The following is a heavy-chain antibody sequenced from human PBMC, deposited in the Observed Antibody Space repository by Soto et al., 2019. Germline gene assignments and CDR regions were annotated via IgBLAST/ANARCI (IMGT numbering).Heavy chain of an antibody. V-gene: IGHV6-1*01. D-gene: IGHD3-3*01. CDR1: GDSASSNSAA. CDR3: ARVALSYDFWSGLGQNDAFDI. CDR2: TYYRSKWYN. J-gene: IGHJ3*02. Sequence: SQTLSLTCVISGDSASSNSAAWNWIRQSPSRGLEWLGRTYYRSKWYNDYAVSVKSRITINPDTSKNQFSLQLNSVTPEDTAVYYCARVALSYDFWSGLGQNDAFDIWGQGTMVTVSS.